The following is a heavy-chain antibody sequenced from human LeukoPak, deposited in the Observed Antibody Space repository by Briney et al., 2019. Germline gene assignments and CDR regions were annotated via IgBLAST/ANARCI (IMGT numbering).Heavy chain of an antibody. CDR3: ARLSLYYYDSSGYYYFDY. Sequence: SETLSLTCTVSGGSISISSYYWGWIRQPPGKGLEWIGSIYYSGSTYYNPSLKSRVTISVDTSKNQFSLKLSSVTAADTAVYYCARLSLYYYDSSGYYYFDYWGQGTLVTVSS. J-gene: IGHJ4*02. D-gene: IGHD3-22*01. V-gene: IGHV4-39*07. CDR1: GGSISISSYY. CDR2: IYYSGST.